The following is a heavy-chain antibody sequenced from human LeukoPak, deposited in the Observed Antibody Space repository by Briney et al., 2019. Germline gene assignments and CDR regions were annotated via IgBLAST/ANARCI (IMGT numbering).Heavy chain of an antibody. J-gene: IGHJ6*02. CDR1: GFTFSSSA. V-gene: IGHV3-23*01. Sequence: PGGSLRLSCAASGFTFSSSAMSWVRQAPGKGLEWVSAITGGGDRTFSADSVKGRFTISRDNSQNTLFLQMNSLRAEDTGTYYCAKEFGEIFGVVGASYYYYYGTDVWGQGTTVTVSS. CDR3: AKEFGEIFGVVGASYYYYYGTDV. D-gene: IGHD3-3*01. CDR2: ITGGGDRT.